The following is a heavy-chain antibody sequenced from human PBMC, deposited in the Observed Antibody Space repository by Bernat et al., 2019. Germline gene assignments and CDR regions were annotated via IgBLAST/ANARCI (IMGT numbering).Heavy chain of an antibody. D-gene: IGHD3-3*01. CDR3: ARVPRITIFGGASSGFDP. CDR2: IYYSGST. CDR1: GGSISSSSYY. V-gene: IGHV4-39*01. Sequence: QLQLQESGPGLVKPSETLSLTCTVSGGSISSSSYYWGWIRQPPGKGLEWIGSIYYSGSTYYNPSLESRVTISVDTSKNQFSLKLSSVTAADTAVYYCARVPRITIFGGASSGFDPWGQGTLVTVSS. J-gene: IGHJ5*02.